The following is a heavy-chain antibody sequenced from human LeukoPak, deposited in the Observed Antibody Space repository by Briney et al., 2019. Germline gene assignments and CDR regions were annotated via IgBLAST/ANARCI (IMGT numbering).Heavy chain of an antibody. Sequence: EASVKVSCKASGGTFSSYAISWVRQAPGQGLEWMGRIIPILGIANYAQKFQGRVTITADESTSTAYMELSSLRSEDTAVYYCARAFKYSNYANWFDPWGQGTLVTVSS. J-gene: IGHJ5*02. CDR1: GGTFSSYA. CDR2: IIPILGIA. D-gene: IGHD4-11*01. CDR3: ARAFKYSNYANWFDP. V-gene: IGHV1-69*04.